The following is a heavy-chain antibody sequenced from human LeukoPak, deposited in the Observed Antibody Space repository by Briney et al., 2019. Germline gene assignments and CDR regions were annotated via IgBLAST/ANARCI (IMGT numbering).Heavy chain of an antibody. V-gene: IGHV4-59*01. CDR3: AGSWYALYNWFDP. CDR2: IYYSGST. D-gene: IGHD6-13*01. Sequence: SETLPLTCTVSGGSISSYYWSWIRQPPGKGLEWIGYIYYSGSTNYNPSLKSRVTISVDTSKNQFSLKLSSVTAADTAVYYCAGSWYALYNWFDPWGQGTLVTVSS. CDR1: GGSISSYY. J-gene: IGHJ5*02.